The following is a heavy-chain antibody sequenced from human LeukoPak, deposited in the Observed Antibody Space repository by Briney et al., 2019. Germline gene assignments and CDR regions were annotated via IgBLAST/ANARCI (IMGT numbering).Heavy chain of an antibody. J-gene: IGHJ4*02. Sequence: GASVKVSCKASGGTFSSYAISWVRQAPGQGLEWMGRIIPIFGIANYAQKFQGRVTITADKSTSTAYMELSSLRSEDTAVYYCARDGAWGIAVAGTSLGFDYWGQGTLVTVSS. CDR1: GGTFSSYA. CDR2: IIPIFGIA. CDR3: ARDGAWGIAVAGTSLGFDY. V-gene: IGHV1-69*04. D-gene: IGHD6-19*01.